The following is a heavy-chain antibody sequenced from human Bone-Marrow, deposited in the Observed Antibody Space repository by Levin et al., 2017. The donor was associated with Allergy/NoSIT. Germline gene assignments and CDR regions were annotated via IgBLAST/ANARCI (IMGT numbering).Heavy chain of an antibody. D-gene: IGHD6-13*01. V-gene: IGHV3-30*18. Sequence: GGSLRLSCAASGFTFSSYGMHWVRQAPGKGLEWVAVISYDGSNKYYADSVKGRFTISRDNSKNTLYLQMNSLRAEDTAVYYCAKDLSLLISKSSSWYYDYGMDVWGQGTTVTVSS. J-gene: IGHJ6*02. CDR1: GFTFSSYG. CDR3: AKDLSLLISKSSSWYYDYGMDV. CDR2: ISYDGSNK.